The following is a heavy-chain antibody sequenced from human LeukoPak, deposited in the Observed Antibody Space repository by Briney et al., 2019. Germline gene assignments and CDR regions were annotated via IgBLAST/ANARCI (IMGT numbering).Heavy chain of an antibody. CDR3: AREHSGSYSAYYYYYMDV. CDR2: ISAYNGNS. CDR1: GYTFTSYG. J-gene: IGHJ6*03. D-gene: IGHD1-26*01. Sequence: ASVKVSCKASGYTFTSYGISWVRQAPGQGLEWMGWISAYNGNSNYAQKLQGRVTMTTDTSTSTAYMELRSLRSDDTAVYYCAREHSGSYSAYYYYYMDVWGKGTTVTVSS. V-gene: IGHV1-18*01.